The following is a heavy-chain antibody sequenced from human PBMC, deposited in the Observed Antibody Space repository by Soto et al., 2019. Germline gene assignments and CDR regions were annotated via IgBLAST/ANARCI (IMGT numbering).Heavy chain of an antibody. CDR1: GFTFSSYS. CDR3: ARDAGGLDGYNQGDY. J-gene: IGHJ4*02. CDR2: ISSSSSYI. V-gene: IGHV3-21*01. D-gene: IGHD5-12*01. Sequence: EVQLVESGGGLVKPGGSLRLSCAASGFTFSSYSMNWVRQAPGKGLEWVSSISSSSSYIYYAESVKGRFTISRDNAKNSLYLQMNSLRAEDTAVYYCARDAGGLDGYNQGDYWGQGTLVTVSS.